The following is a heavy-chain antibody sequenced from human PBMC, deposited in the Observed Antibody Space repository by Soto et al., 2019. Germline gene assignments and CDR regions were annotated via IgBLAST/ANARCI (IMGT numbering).Heavy chain of an antibody. Sequence: QVQLVQSGAEVKKPGSSVKVSCEASGRTFSSYSIIWVRQAPGQGLEWMGRITPVLGIANYAQKFQGRVTITSDKATSASYMDLRSLTFEDPAAYSCARGGAVAGLPNPQRYFYGRAVWGQGTGV. CDR3: ARGGAVAGLPNPQRYFYGRAV. D-gene: IGHD6-19*01. CDR1: GRTFSSYS. V-gene: IGHV1-69*02. CDR2: ITPVLGIA. J-gene: IGHJ6*02.